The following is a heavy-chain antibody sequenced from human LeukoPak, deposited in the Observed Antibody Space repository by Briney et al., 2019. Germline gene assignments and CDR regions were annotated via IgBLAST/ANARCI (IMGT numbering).Heavy chain of an antibody. V-gene: IGHV3-30*18. CDR2: ISYDGSNK. J-gene: IGHJ4*02. D-gene: IGHD1-26*01. CDR3: ANPTVGATTYYFDY. Sequence: GGSLRLSCAASGFTFSSYGMHWVRQAPGKGLEWVAVISYDGSNKYYADSVKGPFTISRDNSQNTLYLQMNSLRAEDTAVYYCANPTVGATTYYFDYWGQGTLVTVSS. CDR1: GFTFSSYG.